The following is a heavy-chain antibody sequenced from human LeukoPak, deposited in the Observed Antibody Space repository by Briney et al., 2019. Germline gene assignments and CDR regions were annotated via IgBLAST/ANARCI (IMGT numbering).Heavy chain of an antibody. V-gene: IGHV3-23*01. J-gene: IGHJ5*02. CDR1: GFTVSSNY. CDR2: ISPGGDRT. Sequence: GGSLRLSCAASGFTVSSNYMSWVRQAPGKGLEWVSAISPGGDRTYYADSVKGRFAISRDNSKNTLYLQMHSLRAEDTAVYYCAKSVTADPWGQGTLVTVSS. D-gene: IGHD2-21*02. CDR3: AKSVTADP.